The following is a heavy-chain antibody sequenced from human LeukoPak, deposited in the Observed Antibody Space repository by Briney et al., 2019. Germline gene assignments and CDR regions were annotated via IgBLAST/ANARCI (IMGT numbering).Heavy chain of an antibody. CDR1: GYSISSGYY. V-gene: IGHV4-38-2*02. J-gene: IGHJ4*02. CDR3: ARGDQWLPTNYFDY. D-gene: IGHD6-19*01. Sequence: SETLSLTCTVSGYSISSGYYWGWIRQPPGKGLEWIGSIYHSGSTYYNPSLKSRVTISVDTSKNQFSLKLSSVTAADTAVYYCARGDQWLPTNYFDYWGQGTLVTVSS. CDR2: IYHSGST.